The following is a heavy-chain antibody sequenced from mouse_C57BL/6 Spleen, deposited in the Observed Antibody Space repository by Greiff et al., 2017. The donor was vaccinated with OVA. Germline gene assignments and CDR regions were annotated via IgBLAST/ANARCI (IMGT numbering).Heavy chain of an antibody. J-gene: IGHJ2*01. D-gene: IGHD1-1*01. CDR3: ARGGLLRLFDY. V-gene: IGHV1-69*01. CDR2: IDPSDSYT. Sequence: QVQLQQPGAELVMPGASVKLSCKASGYTFTSYWMHWVKQRPGQGLEWIGEIDPSDSYTNYNQKFKGKSTLTVDKSSSTAYMQLSSLTSEDSAVYYCARGGLLRLFDYWGQGTTLTVSS. CDR1: GYTFTSYW.